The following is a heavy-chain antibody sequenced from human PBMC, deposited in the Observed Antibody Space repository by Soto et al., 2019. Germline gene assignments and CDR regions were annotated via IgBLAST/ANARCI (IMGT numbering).Heavy chain of an antibody. V-gene: IGHV3-30*03. CDR1: GFTFSSYD. CDR2: ISYDGRNK. J-gene: IGHJ4*02. Sequence: HVQLVESGGAVVQPGRSLRLSCAASGFTFSSYDMHWVRQAPGKGLEWVAVISYDGRNKYYADSVKGRFTISRDNSKNTLYLQMNSLRTEDTAVYSCATKRVAATSDSWGQGTLVTVSS. D-gene: IGHD2-15*01. CDR3: ATKRVAATSDS.